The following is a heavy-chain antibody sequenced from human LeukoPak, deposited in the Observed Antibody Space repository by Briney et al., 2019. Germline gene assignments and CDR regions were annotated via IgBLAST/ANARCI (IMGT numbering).Heavy chain of an antibody. J-gene: IGHJ4*02. V-gene: IGHV3-30-3*01. CDR3: AKDGRVAAAAYYFDY. Sequence: GGSLRLSCAASGFTFSSYAMHWVRQAPGKGLEWVAVISYDGSNKYYADSVKGRFTISRDNSKNTLYLQMNSLRAEDTAVYYCAKDGRVAAAAYYFDYWGQGTLATVSS. CDR2: ISYDGSNK. CDR1: GFTFSSYA. D-gene: IGHD6-13*01.